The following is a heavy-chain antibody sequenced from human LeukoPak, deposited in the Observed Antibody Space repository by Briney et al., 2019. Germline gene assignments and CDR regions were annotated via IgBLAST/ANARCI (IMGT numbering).Heavy chain of an antibody. V-gene: IGHV4-34*01. Sequence: SETLSLTCGVSSDFFSGYYWGWIRQPPGKGLEWIGDINDSGTTKYNPTLESRVTVSIDTSKNQFSLKVKSVTAADTGVHYCARLPLGAFGEVLNFDCWGQGALVTVSS. CDR2: INDSGTT. CDR1: SDFFSGYY. J-gene: IGHJ4*02. CDR3: ARLPLGAFGEVLNFDC. D-gene: IGHD3-10*01.